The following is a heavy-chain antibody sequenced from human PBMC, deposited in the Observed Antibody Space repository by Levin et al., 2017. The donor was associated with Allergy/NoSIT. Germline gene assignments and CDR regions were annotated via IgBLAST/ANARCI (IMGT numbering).Heavy chain of an antibody. CDR1: GFTVSSNY. V-gene: IGHV3-53*01. CDR2: IYGGGST. J-gene: IGHJ4*02. D-gene: IGHD3-10*01. Sequence: GGSLRLSCAASGFTVSSNYMSWVRQAPGKGLEWVSVIYGGGSTYYDDSVKGRFTISRDSSKNTLYLQMNSLRDEDTAVYYCARSGAKKYYFDYWGQGTLVTVS. CDR3: ARSGAKKYYFDY.